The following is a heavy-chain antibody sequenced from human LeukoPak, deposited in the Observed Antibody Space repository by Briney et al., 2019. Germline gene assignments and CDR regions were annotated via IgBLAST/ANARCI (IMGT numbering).Heavy chain of an antibody. J-gene: IGHJ3*02. CDR1: GFTFSNYE. Sequence: PGGSLRLSCAASGFTFSNYEMNWVRQAPGKGLEWVSYISSSGSLIYYADSVKGRFTISRDNAKNSLYLQMNSLRDEDTAVYYCARVCRDSSGYGAFDIWGQGTMVTVSS. D-gene: IGHD3-22*01. CDR2: ISSSGSLI. V-gene: IGHV3-48*03. CDR3: ARVCRDSSGYGAFDI.